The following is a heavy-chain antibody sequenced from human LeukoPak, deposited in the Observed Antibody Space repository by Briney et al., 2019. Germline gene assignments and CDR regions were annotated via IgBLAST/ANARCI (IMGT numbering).Heavy chain of an antibody. Sequence: GGSLRLSCAASGFTFSSYAMHWVRQAPGKGLEWVAVISYDGSNKYYADSVKGRFTISRDNTKNTLYLKMNSLRAEDTAVYYCARAAVELKIATITLGYWGQGTLVTVSS. CDR1: GFTFSSYA. D-gene: IGHD5-24*01. J-gene: IGHJ4*02. CDR3: ARAAVELKIATITLGY. V-gene: IGHV3-30*04. CDR2: ISYDGSNK.